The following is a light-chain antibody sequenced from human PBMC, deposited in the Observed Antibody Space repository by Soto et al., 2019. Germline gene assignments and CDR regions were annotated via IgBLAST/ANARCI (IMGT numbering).Light chain of an antibody. V-gene: IGKV1-5*03. J-gene: IGKJ2*01. CDR3: QGSRGT. Sequence: DLQMTQSPSTLSASVGDRVTITCRPSQSISTNWLAWYQQKPGKVPKLLIYKASNLENGVPSRFSGSGSRTEFTLTISNLQPDDFATYYCQGSRGTFGQGTKLEIK. CDR2: KAS. CDR1: QSISTNW.